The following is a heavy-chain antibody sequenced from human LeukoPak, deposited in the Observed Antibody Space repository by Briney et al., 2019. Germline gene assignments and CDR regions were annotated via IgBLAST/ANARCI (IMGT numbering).Heavy chain of an antibody. Sequence: SETLSLTCTVSGGSISSSSYYWGWIRQPPGKGLEWIGSIYYSGSTYYNPSLKSRVTMSVDTSKNQFSLKLTSVTAADTAVYYCARVDSSVWYFDYWGQGTLVTVSS. V-gene: IGHV4-39*07. J-gene: IGHJ4*02. CDR1: GGSISSSSYY. CDR3: ARVDSSVWYFDY. D-gene: IGHD6-19*01. CDR2: IYYSGST.